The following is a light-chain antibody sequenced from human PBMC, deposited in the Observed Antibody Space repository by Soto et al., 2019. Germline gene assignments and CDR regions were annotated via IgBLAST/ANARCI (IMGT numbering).Light chain of an antibody. CDR2: ADN. CDR1: SSNIGSNS. Sequence: QSVLTQPPSAAGTPGQRVSISCSGSSSNIGSNSVQWHQQLPGTAPNLLIYADNQRPSGVPDRFSGSKSGTSASLAITGLQSGDEADYYCAAWDDSLNGFGFGTGTKVTVL. CDR3: AAWDDSLNGFG. V-gene: IGLV1-44*01. J-gene: IGLJ1*01.